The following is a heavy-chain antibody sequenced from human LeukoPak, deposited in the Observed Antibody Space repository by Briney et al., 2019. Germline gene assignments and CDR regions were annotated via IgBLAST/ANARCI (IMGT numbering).Heavy chain of an antibody. CDR1: GFTFSSYW. J-gene: IGHJ4*02. Sequence: PGGSLRLSCAASGFTFSSYWMHWVRQVPGKGLVWVSHIKNDDGSYTSYADSVKGRFTISRDNAKNTLYLQMNSLRVEDTAVYYCATGSNLIDYWGQGTLVTVSS. V-gene: IGHV3-74*01. D-gene: IGHD4-11*01. CDR3: ATGSNLIDY. CDR2: IKNDDGSYT.